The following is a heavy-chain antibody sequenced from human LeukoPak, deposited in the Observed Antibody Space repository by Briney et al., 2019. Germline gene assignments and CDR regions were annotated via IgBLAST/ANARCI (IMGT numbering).Heavy chain of an antibody. D-gene: IGHD4-17*01. Sequence: GGSLRLSCAASGFSFISYGMHWVRQAPGKGLEWVGVISDDGRNKNYADSVKGRFTISRDNSKDTLYLQMNSLRDEDTAVYYCAKRPSDYGDYVTYFDQWGQGTLVTVSS. CDR2: ISDDGRNK. CDR1: GFSFISYG. J-gene: IGHJ4*02. CDR3: AKRPSDYGDYVTYFDQ. V-gene: IGHV3-30*18.